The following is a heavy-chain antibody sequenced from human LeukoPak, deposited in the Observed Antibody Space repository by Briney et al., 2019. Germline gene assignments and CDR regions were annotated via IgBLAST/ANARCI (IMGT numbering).Heavy chain of an antibody. D-gene: IGHD1-26*01. J-gene: IGHJ5*02. V-gene: IGHV5-51*01. Sequence: GESLRISCKGSGYSFTHYWIVWVRQMPGKGLEWIGTIYPGDSDIRYNPSFQGQVTISADRYITTAFLQWNSLKASDTAIYYCARQTDLKGDGSWFEPWGQGGLVTVSS. CDR3: ARQTDLKGDGSWFEP. CDR1: GYSFTHYW. CDR2: IYPGDSDI.